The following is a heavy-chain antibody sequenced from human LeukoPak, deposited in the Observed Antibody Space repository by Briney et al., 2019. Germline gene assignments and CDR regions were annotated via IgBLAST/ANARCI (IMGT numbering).Heavy chain of an antibody. D-gene: IGHD3-10*01. Sequence: GGSLRLSCAASGFSFTTYAMSWFRQAPGKGLEWVANIHDDGNVKNYVDSVKGRFTISRDDARNSVYLQLNSLRAEDTAVYYCAKDLMYYYGSGSYSSFDYWGQGTLVTVSS. V-gene: IGHV3-7*01. CDR1: GFSFTTYA. CDR2: IHDDGNVK. CDR3: AKDLMYYYGSGSYSSFDY. J-gene: IGHJ4*02.